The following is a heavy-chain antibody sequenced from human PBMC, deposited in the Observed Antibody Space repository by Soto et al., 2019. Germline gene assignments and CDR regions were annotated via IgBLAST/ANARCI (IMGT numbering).Heavy chain of an antibody. CDR3: ASEGIAAAGTRWFDP. CDR2: IYHSGST. CDR1: GYSISSGYY. V-gene: IGHV4-38-2*01. D-gene: IGHD6-13*01. J-gene: IGHJ5*02. Sequence: SQTLSLTGAVSGYSISSGYYWGWIRQPPGKGREWIGSIYHSGSTYYNRSLKSRVTITVDTSQNQFTLKLSSVTAAATAVYYCASEGIAAAGTRWFDPWGQGTLVTVSS.